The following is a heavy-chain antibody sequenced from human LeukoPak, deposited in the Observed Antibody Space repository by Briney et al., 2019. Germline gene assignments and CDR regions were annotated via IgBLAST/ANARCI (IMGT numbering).Heavy chain of an antibody. J-gene: IGHJ4*02. V-gene: IGHV1-3*01. CDR1: GYTFTSYA. CDR2: INAGNGNT. Sequence: ASVKVSCKASGYTFTSYAMHWVRQAPGQRLEWMGWINAGNGNTKYSQKFQGRVTITRDTSASTAYMELSSLGSEDTAVYYCASSSPYSSGWYPHFDYWGQGTLVTVSS. D-gene: IGHD6-19*01. CDR3: ASSSPYSSGWYPHFDY.